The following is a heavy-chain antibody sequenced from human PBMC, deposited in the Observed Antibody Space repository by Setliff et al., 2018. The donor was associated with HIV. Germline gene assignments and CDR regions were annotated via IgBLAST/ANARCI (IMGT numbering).Heavy chain of an antibody. CDR1: GGFISSSSYY. V-gene: IGHV4-39*07. J-gene: IGHJ4*02. CDR3: ARVDRCSGGSCHFIDY. D-gene: IGHD2-15*01. CDR2: IHHSGST. Sequence: KPSETLSLTCTVSGGFISSSSYYWGWIRQPPGKGLEWIGSIHHSGSTYYNPSLKSRVIISVDTSKNEVSLKVSSVTAADTAVYYCARVDRCSGGSCHFIDYWGQGTLVTVSS.